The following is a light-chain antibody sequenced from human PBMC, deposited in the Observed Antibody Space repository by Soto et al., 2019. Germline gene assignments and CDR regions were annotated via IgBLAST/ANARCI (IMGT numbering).Light chain of an antibody. J-gene: IGKJ2*01. Sequence: EIVLTQSPGTLSLSPGERATLSCTASETIGMTSLAWYQQKPGQAPRLVIYGGSKTAFGIPDRFSGSTSGTVFNLSISRLEPEDSAVYHCLQHGSAPYTFGQGTRLEIK. CDR1: ETIGMTS. CDR3: LQHGSAPYT. V-gene: IGKV3-20*01. CDR2: GGS.